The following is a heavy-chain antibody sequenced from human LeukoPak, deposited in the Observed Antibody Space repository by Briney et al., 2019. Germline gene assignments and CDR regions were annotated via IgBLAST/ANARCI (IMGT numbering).Heavy chain of an antibody. CDR1: GFTFSSYW. D-gene: IGHD3-22*01. CDR2: IKSDGST. V-gene: IGHV3-74*01. J-gene: IGHJ1*01. CDR3: ARAPSEIGGYYPEYFRH. Sequence: GGSLRLSCAPSGFTFSSYWMHSVRQAPGKGLVWVSRIKSDGSTNYADSVKGRFTISRDNAKNTLSLQMNSLRAEDTGVYYCARAPSEIGGYYPEYFRHWGQGTLVTVSS.